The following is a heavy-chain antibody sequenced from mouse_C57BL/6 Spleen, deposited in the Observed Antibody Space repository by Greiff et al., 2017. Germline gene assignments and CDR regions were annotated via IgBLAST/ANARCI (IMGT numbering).Heavy chain of an antibody. CDR2: IYPGDGDT. J-gene: IGHJ4*01. D-gene: IGHD2-5*01. CDR3: AKAYYSKGYAMDY. V-gene: IGHV1-82*01. CDR1: GYAFSSSW. Sequence: VKVVESGPELVKPGASVKISCKASGYAFSSSWMNWVKQRPGKGLEWIGRIYPGDGDTNYNGKFKGKATLTADKSSSTAYMQLSSLTSEDSAVYFCAKAYYSKGYAMDYWGQGTSVTVSS.